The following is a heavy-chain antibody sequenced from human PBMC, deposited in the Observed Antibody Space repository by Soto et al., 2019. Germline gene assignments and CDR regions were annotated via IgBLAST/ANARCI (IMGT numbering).Heavy chain of an antibody. Sequence: ASVKVSCKASGYTFTSYGISWVRQAPGQGLEWMGWINPNSGGTNYAQKFQGWVTMTRDTSISTAYMELSRLRSDDTAVYYCAREQYCSSTSCYKGRQSLDYWGQGTLVTVSS. CDR2: INPNSGGT. D-gene: IGHD2-2*02. J-gene: IGHJ4*02. CDR1: GYTFTSYG. V-gene: IGHV1-2*04. CDR3: AREQYCSSTSCYKGRQSLDY.